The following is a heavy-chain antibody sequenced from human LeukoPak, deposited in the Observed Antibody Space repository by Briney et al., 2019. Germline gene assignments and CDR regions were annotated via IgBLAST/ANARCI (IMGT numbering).Heavy chain of an antibody. CDR1: GSSISSGYY. CDR3: ASDENNISWFFY. V-gene: IGHV4-38-2*02. D-gene: IGHD6-13*01. Sequence: SETLSLTCTVSGSSISSGYYWGWIRQPPGKGLEWIGTVYHSRGTYFNPSLRSRASISVDTSRNQFSLKLSSVTAADTAVYYCASDENNISWFFYWGQGALVTVTS. J-gene: IGHJ4*02. CDR2: VYHSRGT.